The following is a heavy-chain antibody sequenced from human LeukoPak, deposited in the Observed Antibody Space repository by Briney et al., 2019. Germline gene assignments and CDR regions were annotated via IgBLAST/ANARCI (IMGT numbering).Heavy chain of an antibody. Sequence: GGSLRLSCAASGFTFSSYGMHWVRQTPGKGLEWVAFISYDGSNKYYADSVKGRFTISRDNSKNTLYLQMNSLRAEDTAMYYCARDRGYCSVGNCYYFDYWGQGTLVTVSS. CDR2: ISYDGSNK. CDR3: ARDRGYCSVGNCYYFDY. D-gene: IGHD2-15*01. CDR1: GFTFSSYG. V-gene: IGHV3-30-3*01. J-gene: IGHJ4*02.